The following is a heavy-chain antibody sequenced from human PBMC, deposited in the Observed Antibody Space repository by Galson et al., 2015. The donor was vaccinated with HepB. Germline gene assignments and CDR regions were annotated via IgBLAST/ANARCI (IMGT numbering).Heavy chain of an antibody. D-gene: IGHD3-22*01. CDR3: AKCYDSSGWMDWFDP. CDR2: ISGSGGST. J-gene: IGHJ5*02. V-gene: IGHV3-23*01. CDR1: GFTFSSYA. Sequence: SLRLSCAASGFTFSSYAMSWVRQAPGKGLEWVPAISGSGGSTYYADSVKGRFTISRDNSKNTLYLQMNSLRAEDTAVYYCAKCYDSSGWMDWFDPWGQGTLVTVSS.